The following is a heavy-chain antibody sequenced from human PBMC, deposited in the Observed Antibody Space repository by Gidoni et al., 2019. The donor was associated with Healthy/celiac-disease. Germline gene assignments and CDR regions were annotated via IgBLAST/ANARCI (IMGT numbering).Heavy chain of an antibody. Sequence: QVQLQESGPGLVKPSETLSLTCTVSGGSISSYYWSWIRQPPGKGLEWIGYIYYSGSTNYNPSLKSRVTISVDTSKNQFSLKLSSVTAADTAVYYCARGHIVVDYWYFDLWGRGTLVTVSS. V-gene: IGHV4-59*01. J-gene: IGHJ2*01. D-gene: IGHD2-21*01. CDR3: ARGHIVVDYWYFDL. CDR1: GGSISSYY. CDR2: IYYSGST.